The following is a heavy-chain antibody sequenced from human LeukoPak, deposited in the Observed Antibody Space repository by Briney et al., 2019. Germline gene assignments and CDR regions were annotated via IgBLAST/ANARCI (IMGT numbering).Heavy chain of an antibody. V-gene: IGHV3-43*02. CDR2: ISGDGGST. J-gene: IGHJ4*02. CDR1: GFTFDDYA. Sequence: GGSLRLSCAASGFTFDDYAMHWDRQAPGKGLEWVSLISGDGGSTYYSDSVKGRFTISTDNSKNSLYLQMNSLRTEDTALYYCAKSWSYYKELDTRFDYWGQGTLVTVSS. D-gene: IGHD1-26*01. CDR3: AKSWSYYKELDTRFDY.